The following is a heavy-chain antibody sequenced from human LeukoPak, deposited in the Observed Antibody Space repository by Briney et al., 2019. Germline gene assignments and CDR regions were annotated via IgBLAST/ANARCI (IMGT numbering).Heavy chain of an antibody. J-gene: IGHJ4*02. Sequence: ASVKVSCKASGYTFTGHYLFWVRQAPGQGLEWMGWINPNSGDTNYAQKFQGRVTVTRDTSISTAYMELTRLRSDDTAVYHCTREDYWGQGTPVTVSS. CDR2: INPNSGDT. CDR3: TREDY. CDR1: GYTFTGHY. V-gene: IGHV1-2*02.